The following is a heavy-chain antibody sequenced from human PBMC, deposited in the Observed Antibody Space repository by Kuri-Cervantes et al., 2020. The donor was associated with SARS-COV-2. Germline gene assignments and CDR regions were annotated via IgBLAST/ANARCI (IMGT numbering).Heavy chain of an antibody. CDR2: ISFDGADI. CDR1: GFSFSHYA. CDR3: AKIAGGGGSSDFDY. V-gene: IGHV3-30-3*02. J-gene: IGHJ4*02. Sequence: GGSLRLSCAASGFSFSHYAMHWVRQAPGTGLEWVAVISFDGADIHYADSVKGRFTISRDNPKNTLYLQMNSLRAEDTAVYYCAKIAGGGGSSDFDYWGQGTLVAVSS. D-gene: IGHD2-15*01.